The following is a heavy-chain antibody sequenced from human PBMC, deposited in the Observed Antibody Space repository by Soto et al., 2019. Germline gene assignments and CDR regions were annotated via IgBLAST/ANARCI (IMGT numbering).Heavy chain of an antibody. CDR1: GGSISSYY. D-gene: IGHD3-10*01. J-gene: IGHJ6*02. CDR3: ARDLYGSGSYYPGRGMDV. Sequence: SETLSLTCTVSGGSISSYYWSWIRQPPGKGLEWIGYIYYSGSTNYNPSLKSRVTISVDTSKNQFSLKLGSVTAADTAVYYCARDLYGSGSYYPGRGMDVWGQGTTVTVSS. V-gene: IGHV4-59*01. CDR2: IYYSGST.